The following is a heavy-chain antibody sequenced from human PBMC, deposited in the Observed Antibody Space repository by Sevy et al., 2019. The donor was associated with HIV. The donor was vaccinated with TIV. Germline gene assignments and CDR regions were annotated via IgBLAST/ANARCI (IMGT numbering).Heavy chain of an antibody. Sequence: GGSLRLSCAASGFTFSTYSMNWVRQAPGKGLEWLSYISSSSSTIYYADSVKGRFTISRDNAKNSLYLQMNSLRDEDTAVYYCARLVRGQIFGAYSLDVWGQGTTVTVSS. CDR1: GFTFSTYS. CDR2: ISSSSSTI. V-gene: IGHV3-48*02. CDR3: ARLVRGQIFGAYSLDV. J-gene: IGHJ6*02. D-gene: IGHD3-10*01.